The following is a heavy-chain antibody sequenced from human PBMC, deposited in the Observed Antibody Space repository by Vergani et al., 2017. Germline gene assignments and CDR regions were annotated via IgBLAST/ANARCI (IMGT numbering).Heavy chain of an antibody. CDR3: TRHVPCGDGACLHFDH. J-gene: IGHJ4*02. CDR1: EYSFGNYW. CDR2: IYPADSDT. D-gene: IGHD2-21*01. V-gene: IGHV5-51*01. Sequence: EVELVQSGPEMRKPGESVKISCKGSEYSFGNYWIGWVRQMPGKGLEWMGIIYPADSDTRYSPSFQGQVTISADKSISTAFLQWDSLKASDTALYYCTRHVPCGDGACLHFDHWGQGTQVTVSS.